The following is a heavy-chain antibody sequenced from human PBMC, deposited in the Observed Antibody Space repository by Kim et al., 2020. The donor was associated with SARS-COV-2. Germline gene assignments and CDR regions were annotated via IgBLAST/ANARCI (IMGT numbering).Heavy chain of an antibody. CDR1: GGTFSSYA. CDR2: IIPIFGIP. D-gene: IGHD3-10*02. CDR3: ARVGEVNFVRGVITKDYYYVYMDV. J-gene: IGHJ6*02. Sequence: SVKVSCKASGGTFSSYAISWVRQAPGQGLEWMGGIIPIFGIPNYAQNFQGRVTITADESTSTAYMELSSLRSEDTAVYYCARVGEVNFVRGVITKDYYYVYMDVWGQGTTVTVSS. V-gene: IGHV1-69*13.